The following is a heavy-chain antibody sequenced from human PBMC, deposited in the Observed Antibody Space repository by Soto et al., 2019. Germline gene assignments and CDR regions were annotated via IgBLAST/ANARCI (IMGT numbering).Heavy chain of an antibody. CDR1: GGSISSYY. CDR3: ARLPVVSTATTRGYFDY. V-gene: IGHV4-59*08. Sequence: SETLSLTCTVPGGSISSYYWSWIRQPPGKGLEWIGYIYYSGSTNYNPSLKSRVTISVDTSKNQFSLKLSSVTAADTAVYYCARLPVVSTATTRGYFDYWGQGTLVTVSS. J-gene: IGHJ4*02. CDR2: IYYSGST. D-gene: IGHD5-12*01.